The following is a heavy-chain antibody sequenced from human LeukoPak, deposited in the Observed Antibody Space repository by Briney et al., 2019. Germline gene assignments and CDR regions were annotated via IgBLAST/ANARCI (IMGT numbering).Heavy chain of an antibody. Sequence: PGGSLRLSCAASGFTFSSYGMHWVRQAPGKGLEWVAFIRYDGSNKYYADSVKGRFTISRDNSKNTLYLQMNSLRAEDTAVYYCAKDQQQLVINGYYFDYWGQGTLVTVSS. CDR2: IRYDGSNK. D-gene: IGHD6-13*01. J-gene: IGHJ4*02. CDR1: GFTFSSYG. CDR3: AKDQQQLVINGYYFDY. V-gene: IGHV3-30*02.